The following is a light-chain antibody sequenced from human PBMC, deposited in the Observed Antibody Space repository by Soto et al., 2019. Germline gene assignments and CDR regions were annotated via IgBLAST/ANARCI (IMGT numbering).Light chain of an antibody. CDR3: QQYNNWPRT. CDR1: QSVSGN. CDR2: GAS. Sequence: EIVMTQSPASLSVSPGERATLSSRASQSVSGNLAWYQQKPGQAPRLLIYGASTRATGIPARFSGSGSGTEFTLTISSLQSEDFAVYYCQQYNNWPRTFGQGTKVEIK. V-gene: IGKV3-15*01. J-gene: IGKJ1*01.